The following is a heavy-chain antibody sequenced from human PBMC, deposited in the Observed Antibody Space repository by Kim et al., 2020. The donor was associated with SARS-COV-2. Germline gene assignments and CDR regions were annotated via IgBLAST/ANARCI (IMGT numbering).Heavy chain of an antibody. D-gene: IGHD2-2*01. Sequence: GGSLRLSFAASGFTFSSYSMNWVRQAPGKGLEWVSYISSSSSTIYYADSVRGRFTISRDNAKNSLYLQMNSLRDEDTAVYYCARVRRVVPAATYFDYWGQGTLVTVSS. CDR1: GFTFSSYS. V-gene: IGHV3-48*02. CDR2: ISSSSSTI. CDR3: ARVRRVVPAATYFDY. J-gene: IGHJ4*02.